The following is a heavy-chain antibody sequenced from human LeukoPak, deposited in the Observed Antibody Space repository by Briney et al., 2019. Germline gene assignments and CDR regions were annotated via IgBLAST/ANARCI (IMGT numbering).Heavy chain of an antibody. D-gene: IGHD3-22*01. CDR3: GKDLGGAMVVVV. Sequence: GGTLTLSCAASGFTFSSHRMSWLRQTPGKGLEWVTNISSSGGNTYYADSVKGRFTISRDNSKNTLYLQMNSLRAEDTAIYYWGKDLGGAMVVVVGGQGALVTVSS. J-gene: IGHJ4*02. CDR2: ISSSGGNT. V-gene: IGHV3-23*01. CDR1: GFTFSSHR.